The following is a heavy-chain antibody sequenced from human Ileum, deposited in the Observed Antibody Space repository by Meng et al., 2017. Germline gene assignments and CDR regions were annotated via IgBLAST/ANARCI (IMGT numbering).Heavy chain of an antibody. J-gene: IGHJ4*02. CDR2: IYYSGST. D-gene: IGHD6-6*01. CDR1: GGSVSSGSYY. Sequence: QWQLQGPGPRLVRPSEPLAPACTVSGGSVSSGSYYWSWIRQPPGKGLEWIGHIYYSGSTNYNPSLKSRVTISVDMSKNQFSLKLNSVTAADTAIYFCARSSTSPASYFFDYWGQGTLVTVSS. CDR3: ARSSTSPASYFFDY. V-gene: IGHV4-61*01.